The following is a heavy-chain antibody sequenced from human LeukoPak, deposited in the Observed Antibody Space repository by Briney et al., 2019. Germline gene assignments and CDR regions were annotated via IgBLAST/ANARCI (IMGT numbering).Heavy chain of an antibody. CDR1: GGSFSNYV. J-gene: IGHJ4*02. CDR2: FIPVFGIP. D-gene: IGHD3-10*01. V-gene: IGHV1-69*04. CDR3: ARVGAHDGGY. Sequence: GASVKVSCKAAGGSFSNYVIDWVRQAPGQGLEWMGRFIPVFGIPRNAQKFQGRVTISADKSTSTVYMELSSLTYEDTAVYYCARVGAHDGGYWGQGTPVTVSS.